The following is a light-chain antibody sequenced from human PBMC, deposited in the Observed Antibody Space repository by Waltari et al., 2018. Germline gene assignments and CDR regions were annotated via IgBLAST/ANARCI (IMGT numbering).Light chain of an antibody. J-gene: IGLJ3*02. V-gene: IGLV2-14*03. CDR2: DVT. CDR3: TSYTSSSSPWV. CDR1: SSDVGGYNY. Sequence: QSALTQPASVSGSPGQSITISCTGTSSDVGGYNYVSWYQQHPVKAPKLMVYDVTKRPSGVSNRFSGSNSGNTASLTISGLQAEDEADYYCTSYTSSSSPWVFGGGTKLTVL.